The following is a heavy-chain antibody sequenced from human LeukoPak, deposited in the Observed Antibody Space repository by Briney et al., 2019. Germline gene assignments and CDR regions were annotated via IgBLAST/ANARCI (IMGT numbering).Heavy chain of an antibody. Sequence: GASVKVSYKASGYTFTGYAMHWVRQAPGQRLEWMGWINAGNGNTNYSQKFQGRVTITRDTSASTAYMELSSLRSEDTAVYYCAATDIVVVPAALPLDYWGQGTLVTVSS. D-gene: IGHD2-2*01. CDR2: INAGNGNT. V-gene: IGHV1-3*01. CDR1: GYTFTGYA. J-gene: IGHJ4*02. CDR3: AATDIVVVPAALPLDY.